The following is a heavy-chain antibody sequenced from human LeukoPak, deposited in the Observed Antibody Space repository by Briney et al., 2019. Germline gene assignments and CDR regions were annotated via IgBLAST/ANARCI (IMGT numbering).Heavy chain of an antibody. CDR3: ARARSIFGSGNYYRKGHFFDY. Sequence: PSETLSLTCTVSGGSISSGDYYWSWIRQHPGKGLEWIGYIYYSGSTSYNSSLKSRVTISVDMSKNHFFLKLSSVTAADTAVYYCARARSIFGSGNYYRKGHFFDYWGQGTLVTVSS. D-gene: IGHD3-10*01. J-gene: IGHJ4*02. CDR1: GGSISSGDYY. V-gene: IGHV4-31*03. CDR2: IYYSGST.